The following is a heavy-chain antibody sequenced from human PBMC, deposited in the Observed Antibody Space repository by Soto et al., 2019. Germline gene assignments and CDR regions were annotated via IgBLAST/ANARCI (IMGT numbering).Heavy chain of an antibody. D-gene: IGHD6-13*01. CDR3: ARTIAAAVHREWFDP. CDR2: IYTSGST. V-gene: IGHV4-4*07. CDR1: GGSISSYY. Sequence: KPSETLSLTCTVSGGSISSYYWSWIRQPAGKGLEWIGRIYTSGSTNYNPSLKSRVTMSVDTSKNQFSLKLSSVTAADTAVYYCARTIAAAVHREWFDPWGQGTLVTVSS. J-gene: IGHJ5*02.